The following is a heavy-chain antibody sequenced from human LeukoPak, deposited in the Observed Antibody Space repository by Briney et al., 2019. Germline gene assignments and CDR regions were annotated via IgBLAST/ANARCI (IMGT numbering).Heavy chain of an antibody. V-gene: IGHV1-2*02. CDR1: RYSFTAYF. CDR3: TRGTAAPNYFDF. D-gene: IGHD1-1*01. J-gene: IGHJ4*02. CDR2: INPNSGGT. Sequence: GASVKVSCKASRYSFTAYFMHWVRQAPGQGLEWMAWINPNSGGTNYAQQFQGRVTVTSDTSISTAYMELTRLTSVDTAVFYCTRGTAAPNYFDFWGQGTLVTVSS.